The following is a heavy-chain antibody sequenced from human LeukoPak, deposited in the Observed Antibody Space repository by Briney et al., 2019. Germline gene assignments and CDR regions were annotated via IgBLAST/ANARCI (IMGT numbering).Heavy chain of an antibody. CDR1: GYSFTNYW. CDR2: IYPGDSNT. CDR3: ARGKGYCSADSCYFYDF. V-gene: IGHV5-51*01. D-gene: IGHD2-15*01. Sequence: GESLKISFKGSGYSFTNYWIGWVRQMPGKGLEWMGAIYPGDSNTKYNPSFQGRVTISADKSISTAYLQWSSLEASDTAMYYCARGKGYCSADSCYFYDFWGQGTLVTVSS. J-gene: IGHJ4*02.